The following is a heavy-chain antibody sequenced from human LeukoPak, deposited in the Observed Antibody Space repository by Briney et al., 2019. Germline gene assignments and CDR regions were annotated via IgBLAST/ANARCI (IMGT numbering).Heavy chain of an antibody. CDR3: AKGSRSWYTRGGSNLDY. Sequence: GGSLRLSCAASGFTFSSYAMSWVRQAPGKGLEWVSAISGSGGSTYYADSVKGRFTISRDNSKNTLYLQMNSLRVEDTAVYYCAKGSRSWYTRGGSNLDYWGQGTLVTVSS. V-gene: IGHV3-23*01. J-gene: IGHJ4*02. CDR1: GFTFSSYA. D-gene: IGHD6-13*01. CDR2: ISGSGGST.